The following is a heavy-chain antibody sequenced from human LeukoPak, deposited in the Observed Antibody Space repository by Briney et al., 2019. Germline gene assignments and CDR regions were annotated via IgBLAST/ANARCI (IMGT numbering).Heavy chain of an antibody. Sequence: ASVKVSCKASGYTFTSYYMHWVRQAPGQGLEWMGIINPSGGSTSYAQKFQGRVTMTRDMSTSTVYMELSRLRSDDTAVYYCARRLDYYDSSTWFDPWGQGTLVTVSS. D-gene: IGHD3-22*01. CDR2: INPSGGST. V-gene: IGHV1-46*01. CDR3: ARRLDYYDSSTWFDP. J-gene: IGHJ5*02. CDR1: GYTFTSYY.